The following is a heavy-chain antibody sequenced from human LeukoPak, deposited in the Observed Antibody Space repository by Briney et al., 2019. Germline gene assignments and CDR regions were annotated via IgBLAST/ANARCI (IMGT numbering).Heavy chain of an antibody. CDR1: GGSFSGYY. D-gene: IGHD2-21*02. Sequence: SETLSLTCAVYGGSFSGYYWSWIRQPPGKGLEWIGEINHSGSTNYNPSLKSRVTISVDTSKNQFSLKLSSVTAADTAVYYCARHGSILPGDPFDYWGQGTLVTVSS. J-gene: IGHJ4*02. CDR3: ARHGSILPGDPFDY. V-gene: IGHV4-34*01. CDR2: INHSGST.